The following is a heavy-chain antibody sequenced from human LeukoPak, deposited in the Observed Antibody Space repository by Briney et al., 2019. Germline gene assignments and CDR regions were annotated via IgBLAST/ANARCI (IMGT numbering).Heavy chain of an antibody. CDR3: ARDGSSGWYRGWFDP. Sequence: SETLSLTCTVSGGSISSYYWSWIRQPAGKGLEWIGRIYTSGSTNYNPSLKSRVTMSVGTSKNQFSLKLSSVTAADTAVYYCARDGSSGWYRGWFDPWGQGTLVTVSS. V-gene: IGHV4-4*07. CDR2: IYTSGST. CDR1: GGSISSYY. D-gene: IGHD6-19*01. J-gene: IGHJ5*02.